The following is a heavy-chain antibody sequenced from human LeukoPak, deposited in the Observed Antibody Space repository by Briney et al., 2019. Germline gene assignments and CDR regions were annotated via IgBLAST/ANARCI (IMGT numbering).Heavy chain of an antibody. CDR1: GGSFSGYY. Sequence: PSETLSLTCAVYGGSFSGYYWSWIRQPPGKGLEWIGEINHSGSTNYIPSLKSRVTISVDTSKNQFSLKLSSVTAADTAVYYCARVVGATLSAEIDDYWGQGTLVTVSS. D-gene: IGHD1-26*01. V-gene: IGHV4-34*01. CDR3: ARVVGATLSAEIDDY. CDR2: INHSGST. J-gene: IGHJ4*02.